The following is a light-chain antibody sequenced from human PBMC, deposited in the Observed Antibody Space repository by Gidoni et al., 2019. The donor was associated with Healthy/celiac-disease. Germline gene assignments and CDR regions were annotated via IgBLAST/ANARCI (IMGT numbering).Light chain of an antibody. CDR1: QSISSW. CDR3: HQYNRLYT. V-gene: IGKV1-5*03. J-gene: IGKJ2*01. CDR2: KAS. Sequence: EIQMTQSPSTLSASVGDRVTITCRASQSISSWLAWYQQKPGKAPKLLIYKASSLESGVPSRFSGSGSGTEFSLTISSLQPDDFATYYCHQYNRLYTFGQGPNLEIK.